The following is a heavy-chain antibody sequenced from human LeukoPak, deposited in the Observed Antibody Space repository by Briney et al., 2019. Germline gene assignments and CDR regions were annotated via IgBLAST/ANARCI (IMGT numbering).Heavy chain of an antibody. CDR1: GYSFTSYW. CDR3: ARLPSDCSGGSCYPYYYYYGMDV. D-gene: IGHD2-15*01. Sequence: PGESLKISCKGSGYSFTSYWVGWVRQMPGKGLEWMGRIDPSDSYTNYSPSFQSHVTISADKSISTAYLQWSSLKASDTAMYYCARLPSDCSGGSCYPYYYYYGMDVWGQGTTVTVSS. CDR2: IDPSDSYT. J-gene: IGHJ6*02. V-gene: IGHV5-10-1*01.